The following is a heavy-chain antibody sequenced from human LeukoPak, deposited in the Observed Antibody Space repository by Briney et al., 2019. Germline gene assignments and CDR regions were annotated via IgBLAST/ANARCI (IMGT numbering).Heavy chain of an antibody. J-gene: IGHJ4*02. V-gene: IGHV5-51*01. CDR2: IYPCDSDT. D-gene: IGHD4-17*01. Sequence: GESLKISCKGSGYSLTPYWIGWVRQMPGRGLEWMGIIYPCDSDTRYSPSFQGQVTISVDKSISTAYLQWSRLKASDTAMYFCARQTVTTPFDYWGQGTLVTVSS. CDR3: ARQTVTTPFDY. CDR1: GYSLTPYW.